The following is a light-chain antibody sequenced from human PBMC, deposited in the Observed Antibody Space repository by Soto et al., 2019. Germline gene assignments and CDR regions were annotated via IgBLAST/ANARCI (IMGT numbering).Light chain of an antibody. Sequence: QSALTQPASVSGSPGQAITSSCTGTSSDIGSYDLVSWYQQHPGNAPRLIIYEVNKRPSGVSNRFSGSKSGNTASLTVSGLQAEDGAEYYCCSYATTTLFGGGTKLTVL. V-gene: IGLV2-23*02. CDR3: CSYATTTL. CDR1: SSDIGSYDL. J-gene: IGLJ2*01. CDR2: EVN.